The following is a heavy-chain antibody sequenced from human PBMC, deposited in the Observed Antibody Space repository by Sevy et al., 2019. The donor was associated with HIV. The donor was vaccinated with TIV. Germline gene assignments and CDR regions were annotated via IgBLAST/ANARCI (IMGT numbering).Heavy chain of an antibody. CDR3: ARDLPPSATTVPHFDC. D-gene: IGHD4-17*01. CDR1: GFSFSSYE. Sequence: GGSLRLSCAASGFSFSSYEMNWVRQAPGKGLEWVSYISNSGTTISYSDSVRGRFTNSRDNARNVLYLQMNSLRAEDTAVYFCARDLPPSATTVPHFDCWGQGTLVTVSS. V-gene: IGHV3-48*03. CDR2: ISNSGTTI. J-gene: IGHJ4*02.